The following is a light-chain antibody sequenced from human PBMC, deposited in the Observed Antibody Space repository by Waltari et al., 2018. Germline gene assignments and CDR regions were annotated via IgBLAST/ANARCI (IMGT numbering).Light chain of an antibody. Sequence: EIVLTQSPGTLSLSPGERATLSCWASQGVGRALAWYQQKRGQAPRLLIYGASTRASGIPDRFIGSGSGTDFSLTINRLEPEDFAVYYCQHYVRLPVTFGQGTKVEIK. V-gene: IGKV3-20*01. CDR3: QHYVRLPVT. CDR1: QGVGRA. CDR2: GAS. J-gene: IGKJ1*01.